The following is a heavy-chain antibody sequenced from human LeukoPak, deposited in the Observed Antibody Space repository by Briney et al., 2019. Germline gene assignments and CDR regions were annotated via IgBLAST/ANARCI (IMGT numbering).Heavy chain of an antibody. V-gene: IGHV3-23*01. CDR1: GFTFSSYA. J-gene: IGHJ4*02. Sequence: PGGSLRLSCAASGFTFSSYAMSWVRQAPGKGLEWVSAISGSGGSTYYADSVKGRFTISRDNSKNTLYLQMNSLRAEDTAVYYCAKNAGSYYYDSSGQHYFDYWGQGTLVTVSS. CDR3: AKNAGSYYYDSSGQHYFDY. CDR2: ISGSGGST. D-gene: IGHD3-22*01.